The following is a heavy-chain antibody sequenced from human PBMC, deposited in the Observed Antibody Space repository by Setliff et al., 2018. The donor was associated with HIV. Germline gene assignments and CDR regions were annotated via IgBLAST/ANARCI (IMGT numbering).Heavy chain of an antibody. D-gene: IGHD3-22*01. CDR1: GFTVSSNY. J-gene: IGHJ4*02. Sequence: GGSLRLSCAASGFTVSSNYMSWVRQAPGKGLEWVSLIYSGGSTYYADSVKGRFTISRDNSKNTLFLQMNSLRAEGTAVYFCARDPHYYDRSGHYSWFYFDYWGQGTLVTV. CDR3: ARDPHYYDRSGHYSWFYFDY. CDR2: IYSGGST. V-gene: IGHV3-53*05.